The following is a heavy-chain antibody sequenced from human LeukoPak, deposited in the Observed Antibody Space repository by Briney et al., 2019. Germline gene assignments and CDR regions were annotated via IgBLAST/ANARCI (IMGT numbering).Heavy chain of an antibody. CDR2: TSGSGGSS. D-gene: IGHD2-2*01. CDR3: ARGPRVPSPTYYFEF. J-gene: IGHJ4*02. CDR1: GFTFGNYA. Sequence: GGSLRLSCAASGFTFGNYAMTWVRQAPGKGVEYVTSTSGSGGSSYYAASVQGWFTISRDNSRNTLYLQMNNLRIDDTAVYYCARGPRVPSPTYYFEFWGQGVLVTVSS. V-gene: IGHV3-23*01.